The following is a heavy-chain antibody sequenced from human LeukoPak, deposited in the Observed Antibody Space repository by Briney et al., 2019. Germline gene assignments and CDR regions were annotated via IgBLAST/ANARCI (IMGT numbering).Heavy chain of an antibody. CDR2: INPNSGGT. CDR3: ARDPGIVGATTQWVYDY. CDR1: GYTFGGYY. Sequence: ASVKVSCKTSGYTFGGYYIQWVRQAPGQGLEWMGWINPNSGGTNYAQKFQGRVTMTRDTSISTAYMELSRLRSDDTAAYYCARDPGIVGATTQWVYDYWGQGTLVTVSS. V-gene: IGHV1-2*02. J-gene: IGHJ4*02. D-gene: IGHD1-26*01.